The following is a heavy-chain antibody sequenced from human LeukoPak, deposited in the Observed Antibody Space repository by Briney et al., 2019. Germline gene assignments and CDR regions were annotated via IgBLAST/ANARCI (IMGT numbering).Heavy chain of an antibody. J-gene: IGHJ3*02. Sequence: GGSLRLSCAASGFTVSSNYMSWVRQAPGKGLERVSVIYSGGSTYYADSVKGRFTISRDNSKNTLYLQMNSLRAEDTAVYYCARDSGTIEAFDIWGQGTMVTVSS. D-gene: IGHD1-7*01. CDR1: GFTVSSNY. CDR2: IYSGGST. CDR3: ARDSGTIEAFDI. V-gene: IGHV3-53*01.